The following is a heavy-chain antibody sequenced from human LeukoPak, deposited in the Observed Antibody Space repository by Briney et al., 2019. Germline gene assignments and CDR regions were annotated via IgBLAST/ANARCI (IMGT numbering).Heavy chain of an antibody. D-gene: IGHD3-10*01. Sequence: GGSLRLSCAASGFTFSSYEMNWVRQAPGKGLEWVSYISSSAGTTYYADSVKGRFTISRDNSKNTLYLQMNSLRAEDTAVYYCARGFGELSGAFDIWGQGTMVTVSS. J-gene: IGHJ3*02. CDR1: GFTFSSYE. CDR2: ISSSAGTT. CDR3: ARGFGELSGAFDI. V-gene: IGHV3-48*03.